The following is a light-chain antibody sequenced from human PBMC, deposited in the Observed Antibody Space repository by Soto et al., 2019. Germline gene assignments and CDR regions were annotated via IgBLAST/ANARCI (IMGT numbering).Light chain of an antibody. V-gene: IGLV1-40*01. CDR2: GNS. J-gene: IGLJ1*01. CDR3: QSYDSSLSGYV. Sequence: QSALTQQPSVSGAPGQRVTISCTGSSSNIGAGYDVHWYQQLPGTAPKLLIYGNSNRPSGVPDRFSGSKSGTSASLAITGLQAEDEADYYRQSYDSSLSGYVFGTGTKVTVL. CDR1: SSNIGAGYD.